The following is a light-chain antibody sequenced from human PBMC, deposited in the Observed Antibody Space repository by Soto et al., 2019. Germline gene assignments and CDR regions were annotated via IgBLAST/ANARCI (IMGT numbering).Light chain of an antibody. V-gene: IGLV2-8*01. CDR3: SSSAGSNNLV. J-gene: IGLJ2*01. CDR2: EVN. CDR1: SSDIGGYNF. Sequence: QSALTQPPSASGSPGQSVTISCTGTSSDIGGYNFVSWYQQYPGEAPKLMIYEVNKRPSGVPDRFSGSKSGNTASLTVSGLQSEDEAVYFCSSSAGSNNLVFGRGTKLTVL.